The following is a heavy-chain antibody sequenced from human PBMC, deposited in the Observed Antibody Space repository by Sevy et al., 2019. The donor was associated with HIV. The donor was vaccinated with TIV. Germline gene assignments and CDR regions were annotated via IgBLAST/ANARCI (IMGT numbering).Heavy chain of an antibody. Sequence: ASVKVSCKASGYTFTSYYMHWVRQAPGQGLEWMGIINPSGGSTSDAQKFQGRVTMTRDTSTSTVYMELSSLRSEDTAVYYCARNDIVVVPAALLPDYYYYYYMDVWGKGTTVTVSS. J-gene: IGHJ6*03. CDR1: GYTFTSYY. D-gene: IGHD2-2*01. V-gene: IGHV1-46*01. CDR2: INPSGGST. CDR3: ARNDIVVVPAALLPDYYYYYYMDV.